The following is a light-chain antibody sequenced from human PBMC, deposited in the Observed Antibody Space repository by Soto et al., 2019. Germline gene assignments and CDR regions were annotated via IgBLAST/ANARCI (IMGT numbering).Light chain of an antibody. V-gene: IGKV3-11*01. CDR3: QQRSNWPPWT. J-gene: IGKJ1*01. CDR1: QSVSNY. CDR2: DTF. Sequence: EIVLTQSPATLSLSPGERATLSCRASQSVSNYLAWYQQKPGQAPRLLIYDTFNRTTGIPARFSGSGSGTDFTLTISSLEPEDFAVYYFQQRSNWPPWTFGQGTKVEIK.